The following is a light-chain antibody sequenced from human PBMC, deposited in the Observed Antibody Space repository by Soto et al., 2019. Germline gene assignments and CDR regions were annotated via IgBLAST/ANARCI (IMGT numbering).Light chain of an antibody. Sequence: DIVMTQSPDSLAVSLGERATINCKSSQSLLYSSNNQNYLTWYQQKPGQPPKLLIYWASIRESGVPGRFSGSGSGTDFTLTISSLQAEDVAVYYCQQNYNTPLTFGGGTKVEI. V-gene: IGKV4-1*01. CDR1: QSLLYSSNNQNY. J-gene: IGKJ4*01. CDR2: WAS. CDR3: QQNYNTPLT.